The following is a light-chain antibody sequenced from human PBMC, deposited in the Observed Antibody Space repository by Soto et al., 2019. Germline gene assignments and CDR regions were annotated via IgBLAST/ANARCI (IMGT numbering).Light chain of an antibody. CDR2: EVG. Sequence: QSALTQPASVSGSPGQSITISCTGTSSDVGDYNYVSWYQQHPGKAPKLVIYEVGNRPSGVSNRFSGSKSDNAASLTISGLQAEDEGVYFCSSYTRTRWVFGGGTKLTVL. CDR3: SSYTRTRWV. V-gene: IGLV2-14*01. CDR1: SSDVGDYNY. J-gene: IGLJ3*02.